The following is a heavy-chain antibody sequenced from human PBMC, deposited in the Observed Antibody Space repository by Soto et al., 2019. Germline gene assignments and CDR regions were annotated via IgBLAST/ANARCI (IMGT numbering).Heavy chain of an antibody. J-gene: IGHJ6*02. V-gene: IGHV3-43D*04. CDR1: GFTFDDYA. D-gene: IGHD3-3*01. CDR3: ARVLHRGLFTIFGVDPYGMDV. Sequence: EVQLVESGGVVVQPGGSLRLSCAASGFTFDDYAMHWVRQAPGKGLEWVSLISWDGGSTYYADSVKGRFTISRDNSKNSLYLQMNSLRAEDTAVYYCARVLHRGLFTIFGVDPYGMDVWGQGTTVTVSS. CDR2: ISWDGGST.